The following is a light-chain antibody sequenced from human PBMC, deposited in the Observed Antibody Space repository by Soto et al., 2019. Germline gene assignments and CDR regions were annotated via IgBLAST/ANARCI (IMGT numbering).Light chain of an antibody. V-gene: IGKV1-5*03. CDR1: QSISSW. Sequence: DIQLTQSPSTLSASVGDRVTITCRASQSISSWLAWYQQKPGKAPKFLIYKSSNLESGVPSRFSGSGSGTEFTLTISSLQPDDFATYYCQYCNNYCWTFGQGTKVEI. CDR2: KSS. CDR3: QYCNNYCWT. J-gene: IGKJ1*01.